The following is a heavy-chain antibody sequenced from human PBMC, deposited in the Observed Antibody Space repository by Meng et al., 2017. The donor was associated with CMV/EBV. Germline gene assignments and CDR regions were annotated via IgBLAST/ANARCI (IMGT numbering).Heavy chain of an antibody. CDR1: GYTFTSYY. Sequence: ASVKVSCKASGYTFTSYYMHWVRQAPGQGLEWMGIINPSGGSTSYAQKFQGRVTMTRDTSTSTVYMELSRLRSDDTAVCYCARGRGSSFSYYGMDVWGQGTTVTISS. V-gene: IGHV1-46*01. CDR2: INPSGGST. J-gene: IGHJ6*02. CDR3: ARGRGSSFSYYGMDV. D-gene: IGHD6-6*01.